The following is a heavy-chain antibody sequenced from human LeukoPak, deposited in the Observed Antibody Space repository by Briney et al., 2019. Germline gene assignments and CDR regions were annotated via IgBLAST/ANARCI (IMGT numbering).Heavy chain of an antibody. D-gene: IGHD3-9*01. CDR2: IWYDGSDK. V-gene: IGHV3-33*01. J-gene: IGHJ4*02. CDR3: VSQRITLTQGSTDY. CDR1: GFAFSSNG. Sequence: PGRSLRLSCAASGFAFSSNGMHWVRQAPGKGLEWVAVIWYDGSDKYYADSVKSRFTISRDNSKNMVYLQMNSLRAEDTAVYYCVSQRITLTQGSTDYWGQGTLVTVSS.